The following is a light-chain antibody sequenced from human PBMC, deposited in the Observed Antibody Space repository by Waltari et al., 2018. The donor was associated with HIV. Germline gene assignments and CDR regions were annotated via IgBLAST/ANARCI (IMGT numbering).Light chain of an antibody. CDR2: DVS. CDR3: CSYAGSSTFVV. CDR1: SSAVGGYNY. J-gene: IGLJ2*01. V-gene: IGLV2-23*02. Sequence: QSALTQPASVSGSPGQSIPISCTGTSSAVGGYNYVPWYQQHPGKAPKLMIYDVSKRPSGVSNRFSGSKSGNTASLTISGLQAEDEADYYCCSYAGSSTFVVFGGGTKLTVL.